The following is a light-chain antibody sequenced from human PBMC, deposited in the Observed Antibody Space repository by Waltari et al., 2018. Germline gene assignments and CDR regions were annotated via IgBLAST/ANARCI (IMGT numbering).Light chain of an antibody. Sequence: DIQMTQSPSTLSASVGDRVTITCRASQSINRWLAWYQQKPGKAPNLLIYKSYNLKSGVXSRFSGSGSGTEXTLTISSLQPEXXXTYYCQHYESFPWTFDQGTKVEIK. CDR2: KSY. J-gene: IGKJ1*01. CDR3: QHYESFPWT. CDR1: QSINRW. V-gene: IGKV1-5*03.